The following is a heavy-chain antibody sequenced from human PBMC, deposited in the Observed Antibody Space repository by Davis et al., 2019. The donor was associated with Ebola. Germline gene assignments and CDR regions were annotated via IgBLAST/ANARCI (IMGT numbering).Heavy chain of an antibody. CDR3: AGGYSYGYWFDY. Sequence: ASVKVSCKASGYTFTSYGISWVRQAPGQGLEWMGWISAYNGNTNYAQKFQGRVTITADKSTSTAYMELSSLRSEDTAVYYCAGGYSYGYWFDYWGQGTLVTVSS. V-gene: IGHV1-18*01. J-gene: IGHJ4*02. CDR1: GYTFTSYG. D-gene: IGHD5-18*01. CDR2: ISAYNGNT.